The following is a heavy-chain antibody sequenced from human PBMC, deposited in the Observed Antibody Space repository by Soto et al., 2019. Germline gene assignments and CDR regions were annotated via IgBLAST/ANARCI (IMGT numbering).Heavy chain of an antibody. Sequence: EVQLVESGGGLVQPGGSLRLSCAASGFTFSSHWMHWVRKAPGKGLVWVSYIDFDGSATRYADSVKGRFTISRDNAKNTLYLQMSSLRAEDTAVSFCVGGGLSYFDYWGQGALVTVSS. D-gene: IGHD3-16*01. CDR1: GFTFSSHW. CDR2: IDFDGSAT. J-gene: IGHJ4*02. CDR3: VGGGLSYFDY. V-gene: IGHV3-74*01.